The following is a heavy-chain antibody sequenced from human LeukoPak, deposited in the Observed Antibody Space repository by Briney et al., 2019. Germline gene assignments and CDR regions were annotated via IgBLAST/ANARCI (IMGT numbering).Heavy chain of an antibody. V-gene: IGHV3-64D*09. CDR2: ISSYGDSA. CDR3: VKAIYDGVGYLYFDY. D-gene: IGHD3-22*01. J-gene: IGHJ4*02. Sequence: GGSLRLSCSASGFTFSNYAMHWVRQAPGKGLEYVSTISSYGDSAYYADSVKGRFTLSRDNSKNTLYLQLSSLRPEDTAVYYFVKAIYDGVGYLYFDYWGQGTLVTVSS. CDR1: GFTFSNYA.